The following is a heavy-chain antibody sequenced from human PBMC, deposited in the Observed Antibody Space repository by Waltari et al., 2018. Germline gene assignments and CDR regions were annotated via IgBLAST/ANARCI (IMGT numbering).Heavy chain of an antibody. Sequence: QVQLVESGGGVVQPGGSLRLSCAASGFTFSSYGLHWVRQAPGKGRGWVAFIRYDDNKCYADSVKGRFTISRDNSKNTLFLQMNSLRPEDTAVYYCAKPPRRSGSGIDPWGQGTLVTVSS. CDR3: AKPPRRSGSGIDP. CDR1: GFTFSSYG. CDR2: IRYDDNK. J-gene: IGHJ5*02. V-gene: IGHV3-30*02. D-gene: IGHD5-12*01.